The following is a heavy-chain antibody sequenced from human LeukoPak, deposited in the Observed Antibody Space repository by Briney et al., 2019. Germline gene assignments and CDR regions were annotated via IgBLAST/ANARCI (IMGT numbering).Heavy chain of an antibody. CDR2: ISSSSTI. D-gene: IGHD6-13*01. CDR1: GFIFSSFS. V-gene: IGHV3-48*01. CDR3: ARDRDYSSSWYSVYDAFDI. J-gene: IGHJ3*02. Sequence: GGSLRLSCAASGFIFSSFSMNWVRQAPGKGLEWVSYISSSSTIYYADSVKGRFTISRDNAKNSLYLQMNSLRAEDTAVYYCARDRDYSSSWYSVYDAFDIWGQGTMVTVSS.